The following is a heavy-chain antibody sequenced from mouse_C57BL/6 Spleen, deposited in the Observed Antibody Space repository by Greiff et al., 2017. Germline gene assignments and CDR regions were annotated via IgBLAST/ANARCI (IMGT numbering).Heavy chain of an antibody. Sequence: VQLQQSGPELVKPGASVKISCKASGYAFSSSWMNWVKQRPGKGLEWIGRISPGDGDTNYNGKFKGKATLTADKSSSTAYMQLSSLTSEDSAVYFCAVIYYYGSSSDYYAMDYWGQGTSVTVSS. D-gene: IGHD1-1*01. CDR1: GYAFSSSW. CDR3: AVIYYYGSSSDYYAMDY. J-gene: IGHJ4*01. CDR2: ISPGDGDT. V-gene: IGHV1-82*01.